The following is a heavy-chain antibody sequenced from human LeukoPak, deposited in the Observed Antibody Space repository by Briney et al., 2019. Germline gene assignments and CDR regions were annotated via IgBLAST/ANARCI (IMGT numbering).Heavy chain of an antibody. CDR3: AKQARYYYDSSGSPMDY. CDR2: ISATGGST. CDR1: GFTFSSYA. J-gene: IGHJ4*02. D-gene: IGHD3-22*01. Sequence: GGSLRLSCAASGFTFSSYAMHWVRQAPGKCLEWVSTISATGGSTYYADSVKGRFTISRDNSKDALYPQMNSLRAEDTAVYYCAKQARYYYDSSGSPMDYWGQGTLVTVSS. V-gene: IGHV3-23*01.